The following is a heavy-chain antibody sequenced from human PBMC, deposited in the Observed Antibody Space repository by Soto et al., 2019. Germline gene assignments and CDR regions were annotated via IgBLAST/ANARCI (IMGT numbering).Heavy chain of an antibody. CDR3: ARVPDY. J-gene: IGHJ4*02. CDR1: SGPISSGGYS. Sequence: QLQLQESGSGLVKPSQTLSLTCAVSSGPISSGGYSWIWIRQPPVNGLEWIGYIYHSGSTYYNPSRKSRVTIAVDRFKHQFSLKLSSVNAADTAVYYCARVPDYWGQGTLVTVSS. V-gene: IGHV4-30-2*01. CDR2: IYHSGST.